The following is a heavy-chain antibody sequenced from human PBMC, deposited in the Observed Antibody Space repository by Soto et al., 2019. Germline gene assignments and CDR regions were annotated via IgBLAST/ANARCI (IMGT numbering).Heavy chain of an antibody. V-gene: IGHV5-51*01. CDR1: GYSFTSYW. D-gene: IGHD1-1*01. Sequence: GESLKISCKGSGYSFTSYWIGWVRQMPGKGLEWMGIIYPRDSDTRYSPSFQGQVTISADKSIGTAYVQWSSLKASDTAIYYCARVRVVGKYYFDYWGQGTLVTVSS. J-gene: IGHJ4*02. CDR2: IYPRDSDT. CDR3: ARVRVVGKYYFDY.